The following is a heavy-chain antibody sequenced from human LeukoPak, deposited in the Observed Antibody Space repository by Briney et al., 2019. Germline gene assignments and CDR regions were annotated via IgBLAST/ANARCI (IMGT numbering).Heavy chain of an antibody. D-gene: IGHD6-6*01. CDR3: AKVIGSSPVGYFDY. CDR2: IRYDGSNK. J-gene: IGHJ4*02. CDR1: GFTFSSYG. V-gene: IGHV3-30*02. Sequence: PGGSLRLSCAASGFTFSSYGMHWVRQAPGKGLEWVAFIRYDGSNKYYADSVKGRFTISRDNSKNTLYLQMNSLRAEDTAVYYCAKVIGSSPVGYFDYWGQGTLVTVSS.